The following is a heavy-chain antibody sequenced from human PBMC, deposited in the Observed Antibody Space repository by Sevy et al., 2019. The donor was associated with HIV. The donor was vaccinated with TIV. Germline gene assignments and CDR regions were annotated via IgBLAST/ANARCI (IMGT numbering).Heavy chain of an antibody. CDR3: ALAYCSGGRCYSLAY. V-gene: IGHV1-18*01. J-gene: IGHJ4*02. CDR2: ISALNGDT. Sequence: ASVKVSCKASGYTFTSYGITWVRQAPGQGLEWMGWISALNGDTNYAQRLQGRVTMTTDTSTSTAYMELRSLRSDDTAVYYCALAYCSGGRCYSLAYWGQGTLVTVSS. D-gene: IGHD2-15*01. CDR1: GYTFTSYG.